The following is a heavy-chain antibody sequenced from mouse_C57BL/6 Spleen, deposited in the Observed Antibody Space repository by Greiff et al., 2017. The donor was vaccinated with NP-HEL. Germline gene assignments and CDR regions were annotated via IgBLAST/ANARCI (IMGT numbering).Heavy chain of an antibody. V-gene: IGHV1-53*01. J-gene: IGHJ3*01. Sequence: VQLQQPGTELVKPGASVQLSCKASGYTFTSYWMPWVKQRPGQGLEWIGTITPRNGGTNYNEKFKRKATLTVDKSSSTAYMQLSSLTSEDSAVYYCASPRGFAWFAYWGQGTLVTVSA. D-gene: IGHD1-2*01. CDR2: ITPRNGGT. CDR3: ASPRGFAWFAY. CDR1: GYTFTSYW.